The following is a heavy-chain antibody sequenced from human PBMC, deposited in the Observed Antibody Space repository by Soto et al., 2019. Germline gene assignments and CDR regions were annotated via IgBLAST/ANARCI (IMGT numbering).Heavy chain of an antibody. Sequence: QVTLKESGPTLVKPTQTLTLTCTVSGLSLRTTGVGVGWVRQPPRKALEWLALLYWDDDKRYSPSLRSRLTIAKDISEKQVVLTMTNLDTVDTATYYCVQSRCGGDCREIYSSHAYNGLDVWGQGTTVTVSS. J-gene: IGHJ6*02. CDR2: LYWDDDK. V-gene: IGHV2-5*02. D-gene: IGHD2-21*02. CDR3: VQSRCGGDCREIYSSHAYNGLDV. CDR1: GLSLRTTGVG.